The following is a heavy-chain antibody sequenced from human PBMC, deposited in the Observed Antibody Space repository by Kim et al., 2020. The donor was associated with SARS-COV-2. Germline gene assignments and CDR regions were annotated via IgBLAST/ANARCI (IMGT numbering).Heavy chain of an antibody. CDR3: AKGDAGDSSGYYIVKGMDV. V-gene: IGHV3-23*01. CDR1: GFTFSSYA. Sequence: GGSLRLSCAASGFTFSSYAMSWVRQAPGKGLEWVSAISGSGGSTYYADSVKGRFTISRDNSKNTLYLQMNSLRAEDTAVYYCAKGDAGDSSGYYIVKGMDVWGQGTTVTVSS. J-gene: IGHJ6*02. D-gene: IGHD3-22*01. CDR2: ISGSGGST.